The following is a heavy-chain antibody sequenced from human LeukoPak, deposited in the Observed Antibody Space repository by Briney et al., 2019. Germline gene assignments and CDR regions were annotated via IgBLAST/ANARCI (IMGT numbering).Heavy chain of an antibody. D-gene: IGHD6-13*01. Sequence: GGSLRLSCAASGFTFRTYTMNWVCQAPGKGLEWVSSISSGSSYIYYADSVKGRFTISRDNSKNTLFLQMNSLRDDDTAVYYCVRGVGVSRFNYFDPWGQGTLVIVSS. V-gene: IGHV3-21*01. J-gene: IGHJ5*02. CDR3: VRGVGVSRFNYFDP. CDR1: GFTFRTYT. CDR2: ISSGSSYI.